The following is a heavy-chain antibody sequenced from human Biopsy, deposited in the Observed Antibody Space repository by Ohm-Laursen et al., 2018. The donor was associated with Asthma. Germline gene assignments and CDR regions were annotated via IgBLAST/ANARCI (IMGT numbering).Heavy chain of an antibody. CDR2: IMTVFGTT. CDR1: GGTFSNFA. CDR3: ARCQVGYSSGWSLLLKKIYYSGMDV. D-gene: IGHD6-19*01. V-gene: IGHV1-69*13. Sequence: SVKVSCKAPGGTFSNFAISWVRQAPGQGLEWLGGIMTVFGTTKYAQKFQGRVTITADESTSTAYMEVTSLRSEDTAIYYCARCQVGYSSGWSLLLKKIYYSGMDVWGQGTAVIVSS. J-gene: IGHJ6*02.